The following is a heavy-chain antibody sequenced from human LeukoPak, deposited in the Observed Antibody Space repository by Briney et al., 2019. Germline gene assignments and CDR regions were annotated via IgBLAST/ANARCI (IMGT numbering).Heavy chain of an antibody. J-gene: IGHJ6*02. Sequence: GESLKISCKGSGYSFTTYWIGWVRQVPGKGLEWMGIIYPGDSDTRYSPSFQGQVTISADKSISTAYLQWSSLKASDTAMYYCARTSTGPGFYYGMDVWGQGITVTVSS. CDR1: GYSFTTYW. CDR2: IYPGDSDT. V-gene: IGHV5-51*01. CDR3: ARTSTGPGFYYGMDV. D-gene: IGHD7-27*01.